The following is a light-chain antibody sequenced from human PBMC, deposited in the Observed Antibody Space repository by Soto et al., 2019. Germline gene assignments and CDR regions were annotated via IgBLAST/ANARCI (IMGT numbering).Light chain of an antibody. V-gene: IGKV1-39*01. CDR2: AAS. CDR1: QGINNH. CDR3: QQSYSTLIT. Sequence: DIQMTQSPSAMSASVGDRVTITCRASQGINNHLVWFQQRPGKAPKLLIYAASSLQSGVPSRFSGSGSGTDFTLTISSLQPEDFATYYCQQSYSTLITFGQGTRLEIK. J-gene: IGKJ5*01.